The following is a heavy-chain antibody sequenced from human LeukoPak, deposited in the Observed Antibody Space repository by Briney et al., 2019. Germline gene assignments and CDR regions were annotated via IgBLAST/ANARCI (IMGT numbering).Heavy chain of an antibody. D-gene: IGHD1-26*01. CDR3: AREGRAAAGSSTLVGATYYFDY. CDR2: INHSGST. CDR1: GGSFSGYY. J-gene: IGHJ4*02. V-gene: IGHV4-34*01. Sequence: SETLSLTCAVYGGSFSGYYWSWIRQPPGKGLEWIGEINHSGSTNYNPSLKSRVTISVDTSKNQFSLKLSSVTAADTAVYYCAREGRAAAGSSTLVGATYYFDYWGQGTLVTVSS.